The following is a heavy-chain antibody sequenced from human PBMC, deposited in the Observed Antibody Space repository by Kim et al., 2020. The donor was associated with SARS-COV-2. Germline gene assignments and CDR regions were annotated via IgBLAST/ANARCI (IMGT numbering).Heavy chain of an antibody. CDR1: GFTSSIYA. D-gene: IGHD1-26*01. CDR2: ISGHGDST. Sequence: GGSLRLSCVTSGFTSSIYAISWVRQAPGKGLEWVSGISGHGDSTYYADSAMGRFTISRDHSNNVVFLQMDSLRAEDTAVYYCATGRSGRYDEEIDFWGQGTQVTVSA. V-gene: IGHV3-23*01. J-gene: IGHJ4*02. CDR3: ATGRSGRYDEEIDF.